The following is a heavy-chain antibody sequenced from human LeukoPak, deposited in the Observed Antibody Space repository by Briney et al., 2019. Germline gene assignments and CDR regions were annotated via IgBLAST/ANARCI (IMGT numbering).Heavy chain of an antibody. CDR1: GGSISSGGYY. J-gene: IGHJ4*02. CDR2: IYYSGST. CDR3: ARTPNKIAAAGPHFDY. D-gene: IGHD6-13*01. Sequence: SETLSLTCTVSGGSISSGGYYWSWIRQHPGKGLEWVGYIYYSGSTYYNPSLKGRVTISVDTSKNQFSLKLSSVTAADTAVYYCARTPNKIAAAGPHFDYWGQGTLVTVSS. V-gene: IGHV4-31*03.